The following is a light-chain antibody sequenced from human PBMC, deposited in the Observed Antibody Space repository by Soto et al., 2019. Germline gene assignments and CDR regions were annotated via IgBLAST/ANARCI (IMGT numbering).Light chain of an antibody. Sequence: DIQMPQSPSSLFASVGDRVTITCRASQGISTFLHWYQQRPGKAPSLIICVASNLQSGVPSRFSGRGSGTEFSLTISTLQPEDVATYYCQHTRTTPRTFGQGTKVEIK. CDR2: VAS. V-gene: IGKV1-39*01. CDR1: QGISTF. CDR3: QHTRTTPRT. J-gene: IGKJ1*01.